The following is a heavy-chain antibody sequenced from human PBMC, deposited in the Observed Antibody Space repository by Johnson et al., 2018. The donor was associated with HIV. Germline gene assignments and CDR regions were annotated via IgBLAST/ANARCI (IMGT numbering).Heavy chain of an antibody. CDR3: ARLHFQLYDPYAFDI. D-gene: IGHD3-10*01. CDR2: ISSDGSNK. V-gene: IGHV3-30*19. CDR1: AFTFSNYG. Sequence: QVQLVESGGGVVQPGRSLRLSCAASAFTFSNYGMHWVRQAPGKGLEWVAFISSDGSNKYYADSVKGRFTISRDTSKNTLYLQMNSLRAEDTAVYSCARLHFQLYDPYAFDIWGQGTMVTVSS. J-gene: IGHJ3*02.